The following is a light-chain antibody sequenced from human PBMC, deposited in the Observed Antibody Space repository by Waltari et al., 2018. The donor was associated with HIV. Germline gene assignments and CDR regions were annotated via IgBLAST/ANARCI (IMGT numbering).Light chain of an antibody. CDR1: NIGSKT. CDR2: DDS. V-gene: IGLV3-21*02. CDR3: QVWEISSEHPDV. J-gene: IGLJ1*01. Sequence: SYVLTQPPSVSVAPGQTARITCGGNNIGSKTVHWYQQKPGQAPVLVVYDDSDRPSGSPGRLSGSNSTNTATLTISRVEAGDEADYYCQVWEISSEHPDVCGTGTKVTVL.